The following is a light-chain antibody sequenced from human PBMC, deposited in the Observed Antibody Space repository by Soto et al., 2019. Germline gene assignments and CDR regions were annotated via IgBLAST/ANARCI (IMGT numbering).Light chain of an antibody. V-gene: IGKV1-6*01. CDR1: QGIRNG. CDR2: AAS. J-gene: IGKJ1*01. Sequence: AIQMTQSPSSLSASVGDGVTITCRASQGIRNGLGWYQQKPGKAPKLLIYAASSLQSGVPSRFSGSGSGTAFTLTISSLQPEDFATYYCLQDYSSPLTFGQGTKVEIK. CDR3: LQDYSSPLT.